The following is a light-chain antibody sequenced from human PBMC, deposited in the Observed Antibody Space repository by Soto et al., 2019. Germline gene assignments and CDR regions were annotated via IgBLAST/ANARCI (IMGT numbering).Light chain of an antibody. J-gene: IGLJ3*02. CDR3: VLYMGSGICV. Sequence: QAVVTQEPSFSVSPGGTVTLTCGLSSGSVSTSYYPSWYQQTPGQAPRTLIYSTNTRSSGVPDRFSGSILGNKAALTITGAHADDESDYYCVLYMGSGICVFGGGTQLTVL. CDR1: SGSVSTSYY. CDR2: STN. V-gene: IGLV8-61*01.